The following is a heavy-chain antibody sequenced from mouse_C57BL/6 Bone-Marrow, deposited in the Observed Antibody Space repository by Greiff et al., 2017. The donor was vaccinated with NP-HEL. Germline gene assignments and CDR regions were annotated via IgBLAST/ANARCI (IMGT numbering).Heavy chain of an antibody. CDR3: ARTPPYYGSRRDYWYFDV. CDR1: GYTFTNYW. V-gene: IGHV1-63*01. Sequence: QVQLQQSGAELVRPGTSVKMSCKASGYTFTNYWIGWAKQRPGHGLEWIGDIYPGGGYTNYNEKFKGKATLTADKSSSTAYMQFSSLTSEDSAIYYCARTPPYYGSRRDYWYFDVWGTGTTVTVSS. CDR2: IYPGGGYT. J-gene: IGHJ1*03. D-gene: IGHD1-1*01.